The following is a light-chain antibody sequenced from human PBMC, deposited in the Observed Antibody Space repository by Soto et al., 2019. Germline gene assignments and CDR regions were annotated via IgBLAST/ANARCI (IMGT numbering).Light chain of an antibody. CDR1: RRVSSN. V-gene: IGKV3-15*01. Sequence: EIVMTQSPAALSASPGERVTLSCRASRRVSSNLAWYQQKPGQPPRLLIYGASTRATGIPARFSGSGSGTGFTLTISSLQSEDFAVYYCQQYNNWPQGTFGEGTKLEMK. J-gene: IGKJ2*02. CDR2: GAS. CDR3: QQYNNWPQGT.